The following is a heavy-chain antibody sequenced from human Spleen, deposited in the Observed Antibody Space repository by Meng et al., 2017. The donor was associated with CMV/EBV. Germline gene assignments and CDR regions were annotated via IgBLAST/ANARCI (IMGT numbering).Heavy chain of an antibody. CDR1: GGTFSSYV. J-gene: IGHJ4*02. CDR3: ARGSFPLDEY. Sequence: SVKVSCKASGGTFSSYVISWVRQAPGQGLEWMGGIIPKFATTNYAQKFQGRVTITTDKSTSTAYMELSSLRSEDTAVYYCARGSFPLDEYWGQGTLVTVSS. CDR2: IIPKFATT. D-gene: IGHD1-1*01. V-gene: IGHV1-69*05.